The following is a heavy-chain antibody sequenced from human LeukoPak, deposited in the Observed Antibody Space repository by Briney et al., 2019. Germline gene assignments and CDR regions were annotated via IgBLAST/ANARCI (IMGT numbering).Heavy chain of an antibody. CDR2: ISYDGSNK. CDR3: AKEESGSYSH. D-gene: IGHD1-26*01. J-gene: IGHJ4*02. Sequence: GSLRLSCAASGFTFSSYGMHWVRQAPGKGLEWVAVISYDGSNKYYADSVKGRFTISRDNSKNTLYLQMNSLRAEDTAVYYCAKEESGSYSHWGQGTLVTVSS. V-gene: IGHV3-30*18. CDR1: GFTFSSYG.